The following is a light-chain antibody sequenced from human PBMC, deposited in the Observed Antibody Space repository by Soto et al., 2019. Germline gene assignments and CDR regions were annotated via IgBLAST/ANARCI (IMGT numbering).Light chain of an antibody. CDR3: QQYHNWPPLT. CDR2: GAS. Sequence: EIVLTQSPGTLSLSPGERATLSCKASQSVSSSYLAWYQQKPGQAPRLLIYGASSRATGIPDRFSGSGSGTDFTLTISRLEPEDLAVYYCQQYHNWPPLTFGGGTKVDIK. J-gene: IGKJ4*01. CDR1: QSVSSSY. V-gene: IGKV3-20*01.